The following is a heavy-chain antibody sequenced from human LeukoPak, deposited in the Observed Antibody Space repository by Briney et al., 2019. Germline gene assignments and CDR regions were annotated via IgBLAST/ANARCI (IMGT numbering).Heavy chain of an antibody. Sequence: SETLSLTCTVSGYSISSGYYWGWIRQPPGQGLEWIGSIYHSGSTNYNPSLTSRVTISVDTSKNQVSLRLTSVTAADTAVYYCARETVRVYGSESYYSSNHFYYYMDVWAKGTTVTISS. V-gene: IGHV4-38-2*02. CDR2: IYHSGST. CDR1: GYSISSGYY. J-gene: IGHJ6*03. CDR3: ARETVRVYGSESYYSSNHFYYYMDV. D-gene: IGHD3-10*01.